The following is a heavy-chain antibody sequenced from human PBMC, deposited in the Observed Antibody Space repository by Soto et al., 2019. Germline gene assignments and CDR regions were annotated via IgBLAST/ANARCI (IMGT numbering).Heavy chain of an antibody. CDR2: IYYSGRS. CDR3: ARQRTTVVTQAYFDH. J-gene: IGHJ4*02. CDR1: GGSITSSSYY. Sequence: SETLSLTCTVSGGSITSSSYYWGWIRQPPGKGLEWIGGIYYSGRSYYNPSLKSRVTMSVDTSKNQFSLTLNSVTAADAAVYYCARQRTTVVTQAYFDHWGQG. D-gene: IGHD4-17*01. V-gene: IGHV4-39*01.